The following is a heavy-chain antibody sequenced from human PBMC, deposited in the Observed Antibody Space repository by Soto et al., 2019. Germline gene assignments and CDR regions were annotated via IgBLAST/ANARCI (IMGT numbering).Heavy chain of an antibody. CDR2: IYHSGST. CDR3: ARGSTSSSWSNYYYSGMDV. CDR1: GGSISSSNW. J-gene: IGHJ6*02. V-gene: IGHV4-4*02. D-gene: IGHD6-13*01. Sequence: QVQLQESGPGLVKPSGTLSLTCAVSGGSISSSNWWSWVRQPPGKGLEWIGEIYHSGSTNYNPSLKSRVTLSVDKSKHQFSLKLSSVTAADTAVYYCARGSTSSSWSNYYYSGMDVWGQGTTVTVSS.